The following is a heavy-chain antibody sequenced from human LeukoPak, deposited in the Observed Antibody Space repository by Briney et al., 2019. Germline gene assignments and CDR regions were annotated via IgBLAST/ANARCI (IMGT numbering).Heavy chain of an antibody. Sequence: SETLSLTCTVSGGSISNSSYYWGWIRQPPGKGLEWMGSIYYSGSTYYNPSLKSRVTISADTSKNQLSLKLSSVTAADTAVFYCAISAGRGLWGGYFDYWGQGILVTVSS. D-gene: IGHD3-16*01. V-gene: IGHV4-39*01. CDR1: GGSISNSSYY. CDR3: AISAGRGLWGGYFDY. CDR2: IYYSGST. J-gene: IGHJ4*02.